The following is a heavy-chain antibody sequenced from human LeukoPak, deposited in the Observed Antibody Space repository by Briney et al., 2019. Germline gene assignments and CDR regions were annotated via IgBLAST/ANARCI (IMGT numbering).Heavy chain of an antibody. J-gene: IGHJ4*02. V-gene: IGHV1-24*01. CDR2: FDPEDGET. Sequence: GASVKVSCKVSGYTLTELSMHWVRQAPGKGLEWMGGFDPEDGETIYPQKFQGRVTMTEDTSTDTAYMELSSPRSEDTAVYYCATVPTYYYGSGPHFDYWGQGTLVTVSS. CDR3: ATVPTYYYGSGPHFDY. D-gene: IGHD3-10*01. CDR1: GYTLTELS.